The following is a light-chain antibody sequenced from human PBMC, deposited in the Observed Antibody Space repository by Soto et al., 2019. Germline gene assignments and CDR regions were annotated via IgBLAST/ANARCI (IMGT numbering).Light chain of an antibody. CDR3: QQYGSSPT. Sequence: EIVLTQSPGTLSLSTGERATLSCRASQSVSSSYLAWYQQKPGQAPRLLIYGASSRVTGIPDRFSGSGSGTDFTLTISRLEPEDFALYYCQQYGSSPTFGQGTKVEIK. CDR2: GAS. CDR1: QSVSSSY. J-gene: IGKJ1*01. V-gene: IGKV3-20*01.